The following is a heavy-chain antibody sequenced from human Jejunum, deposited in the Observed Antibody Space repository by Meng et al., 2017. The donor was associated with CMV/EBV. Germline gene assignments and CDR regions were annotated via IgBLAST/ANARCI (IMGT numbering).Heavy chain of an antibody. CDR1: GFIFRNYA. D-gene: IGHD6-19*01. V-gene: IGHV3-30*04. CDR2: ISHDGSNK. CDR3: ARDSGYGSGWGLDY. J-gene: IGHJ4*02. Sequence: SGFIFRNYAMHWVRQAPGKGLEWVAVISHDGSNKYYADSVKGRFTISRDNSKNTLYVQMDSLRGEDTAVYYCARDSGYGSGWGLDYWGQETLVTVSS.